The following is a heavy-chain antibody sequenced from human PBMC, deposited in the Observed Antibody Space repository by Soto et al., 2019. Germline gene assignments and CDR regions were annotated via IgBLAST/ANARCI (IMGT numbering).Heavy chain of an antibody. Sequence: QVQLQESGPGLVKPSQTLSLTCTVSGGSISSGGYSWSWIRQHPGKGLEWIGYIYYSGSTYYNPSLKSRVTLTVDTSKNQFSLKLRSVTAADTAVYYCARDGGAKDYWGQGTLVTVSS. CDR3: ARDGGAKDY. J-gene: IGHJ4*02. CDR1: GGSISSGGYS. CDR2: IYYSGST. V-gene: IGHV4-31*03. D-gene: IGHD3-16*01.